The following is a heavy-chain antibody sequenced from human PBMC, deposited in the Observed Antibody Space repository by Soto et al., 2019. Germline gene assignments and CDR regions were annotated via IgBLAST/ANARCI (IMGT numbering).Heavy chain of an antibody. V-gene: IGHV3-23*01. CDR2: ISGSGGST. CDR1: GFTFTSYA. J-gene: IGHJ4*02. CDR3: ARRGSGSYYDY. Sequence: EVQLLESGGGLVQPGGSLRLSCAASGFTFTSYAMRWVRQAPGKGLEWVSAISGSGGSTYYADSVKGRFTISRDNSKNTLYLQMNSLRAEDTAVYYCARRGSGSYYDYWGQGTLVTVSS. D-gene: IGHD1-26*01.